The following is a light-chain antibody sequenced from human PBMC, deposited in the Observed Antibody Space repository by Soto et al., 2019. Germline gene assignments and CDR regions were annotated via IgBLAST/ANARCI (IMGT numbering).Light chain of an antibody. J-gene: IGLJ2*01. V-gene: IGLV2-8*01. CDR3: SSYAGSNIYVV. Sequence: QSALTQPPSASGSPGQSVTISCTGTGSDVGGYNYVSWYQHHPGKAPKLMIYEVSTRPSGVPDRFSGSKSGNTASLTVSGLQAEDEADYYCSSYAGSNIYVVFGGGTKLT. CDR1: GSDVGGYNY. CDR2: EVS.